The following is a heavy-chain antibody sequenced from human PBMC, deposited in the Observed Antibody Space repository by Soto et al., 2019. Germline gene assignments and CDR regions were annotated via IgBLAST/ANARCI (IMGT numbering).Heavy chain of an antibody. CDR2: IYYSGST. CDR1: GGSISSYY. CDR3: ARDVTTVTTGRCRANDAFDI. Sequence: QVQLQESGPGLVKPSETLSLTCTVSGGSISSYYWSWIRQPPGKGLEWIGYIYYSGSTNYNPSLKSRVTISVDTSKNQFSLKLSSVTAADTAVYYCARDVTTVTTGRCRANDAFDIWGQGTMVTVSS. D-gene: IGHD4-17*01. V-gene: IGHV4-59*01. J-gene: IGHJ3*02.